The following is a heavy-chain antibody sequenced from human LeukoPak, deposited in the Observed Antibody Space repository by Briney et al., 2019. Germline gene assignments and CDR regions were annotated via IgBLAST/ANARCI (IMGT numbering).Heavy chain of an antibody. Sequence: PGRTLRLSCAASGFSFSSSGMHWVRQAPGKGLEWVAVISDDGSNKNYADSVKGRFTISRDSSKNTLFLQMNSLRAEDTAVYYCAKERATVYYDYWGQGTLVTVSS. V-gene: IGHV3-30*18. CDR3: AKERATVYYDY. D-gene: IGHD4-11*01. J-gene: IGHJ4*02. CDR2: ISDDGSNK. CDR1: GFSFSSSG.